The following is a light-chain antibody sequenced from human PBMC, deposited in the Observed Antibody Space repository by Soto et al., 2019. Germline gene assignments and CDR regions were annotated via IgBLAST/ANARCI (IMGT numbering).Light chain of an antibody. J-gene: IGKJ1*01. V-gene: IGKV1-5*01. CDR2: AAS. CDR3: QQYNSYSKT. Sequence: DIQMTQSPASVSASVGDRVTITCRSSEDISTWLAWYQQKPGKAPKLLIYAASSLESGVPSRFSGSGSGTEFTLTISSLQPDDSASYYCQQYNSYSKTFGQGTKVDIK. CDR1: EDISTW.